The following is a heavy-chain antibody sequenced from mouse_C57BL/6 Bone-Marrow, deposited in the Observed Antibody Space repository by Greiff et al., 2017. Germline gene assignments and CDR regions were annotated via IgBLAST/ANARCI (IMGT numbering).Heavy chain of an antibody. CDR1: GFTFSDYG. J-gene: IGHJ1*03. CDR2: ISSGRSTI. V-gene: IGHV5-17*01. D-gene: IGHD1-1*01. Sequence: EVKLMESGGGLVKPGGSLKLSCAASGFTFSDYGMHWVRQAPEKGLEWVAYISSGRSTIYYADPVKGRFTISSDNAKNPLFLQMTSLKSEDTAMYYCAKEGLFYYVSSWYCDVWGTGTTVTVSA. CDR3: AKEGLFYYVSSWYCDV.